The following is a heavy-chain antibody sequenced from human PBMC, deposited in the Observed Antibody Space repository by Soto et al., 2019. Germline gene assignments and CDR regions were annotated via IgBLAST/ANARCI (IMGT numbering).Heavy chain of an antibody. V-gene: IGHV4-31*03. Sequence: QVQLQESGPGLVKPSQTLSLTCTVSGGSISSGGYYWSWIRQHPGKGLEWIGYIYYSGSTYYNPSLKSRVTISVDSSKNQFSLKLSSVTAADTAVYYCARGVLTWGLLRAAVDYWGQGTLVTVSS. CDR3: ARGVLTWGLLRAAVDY. CDR1: GGSISSGGYY. J-gene: IGHJ4*02. CDR2: IYYSGST. D-gene: IGHD3-22*01.